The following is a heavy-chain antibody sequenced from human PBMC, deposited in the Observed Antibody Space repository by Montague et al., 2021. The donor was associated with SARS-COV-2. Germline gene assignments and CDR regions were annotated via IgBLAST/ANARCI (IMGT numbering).Heavy chain of an antibody. Sequence: SETLSLTCTVSGGSISSSSYYWGWIRQPPGKGLEWIGSIYTSGSTNYNPSLKSRVTISVDTSKNQFSLKLSSVTAADTAVYYCARSSGGYCSSTSCYAYYYYYMDVWGKGTTVTVSS. CDR2: IYTSGST. CDR1: GGSISSSSYY. D-gene: IGHD2-2*01. J-gene: IGHJ6*03. V-gene: IGHV4-39*01. CDR3: ARSSGGYCSSTSCYAYYYYYMDV.